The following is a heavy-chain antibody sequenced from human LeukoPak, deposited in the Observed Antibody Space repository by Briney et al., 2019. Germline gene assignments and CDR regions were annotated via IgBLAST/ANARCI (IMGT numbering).Heavy chain of an antibody. CDR3: ARDPPDYYDSSGYYYEDY. J-gene: IGHJ4*02. Sequence: GGSLRLSRAASGFTVSINYMSWVRQAPGKGLEWVSVIYSGGSTYYADSVKGRFTISRDNSKNTLYLQMNSLRAEDTAVYYCARDPPDYYDSSGYYYEDYWGQGTLVTVSS. CDR2: IYSGGST. V-gene: IGHV3-66*01. CDR1: GFTVSINY. D-gene: IGHD3-22*01.